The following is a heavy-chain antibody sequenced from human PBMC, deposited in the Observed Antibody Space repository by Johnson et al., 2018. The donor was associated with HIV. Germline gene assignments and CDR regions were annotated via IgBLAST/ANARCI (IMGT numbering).Heavy chain of an antibody. CDR1: GFTFDDYG. CDR2: INWNSGSI. D-gene: IGHD4-23*01. Sequence: EVQLVESGGGVIRPGGSLRLSCAASGFTFDDYGVSWVRQAPGKGLEWVSGINWNSGSIGYADSVKGRFTISRDNAKNSLYLQMNSLRAEDTALYYCAKGTTVAKVDAFDIWGQGTMVTVSS. V-gene: IGHV3-20*04. J-gene: IGHJ3*02. CDR3: AKGTTVAKVDAFDI.